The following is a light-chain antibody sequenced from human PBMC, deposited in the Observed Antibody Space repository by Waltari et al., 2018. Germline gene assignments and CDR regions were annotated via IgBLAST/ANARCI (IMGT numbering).Light chain of an antibody. J-gene: IGKJ4*01. CDR3: QQRANWPLT. CDR2: DTS. V-gene: IGKV3-11*01. Sequence: EIVLTQSPGTLSLSPGERATLSCRASQSVTRYLAWYQQKPGRAPRLLIYDTSNRATGIPARFIGSGSGTDFSLTITSLESEDFAVYYCQQRANWPLTFGGGTKVEIK. CDR1: QSVTRY.